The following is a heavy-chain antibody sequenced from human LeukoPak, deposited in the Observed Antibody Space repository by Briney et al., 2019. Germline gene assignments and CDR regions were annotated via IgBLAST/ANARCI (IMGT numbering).Heavy chain of an antibody. J-gene: IGHJ3*02. V-gene: IGHV3-9*01. Sequence: GRSLRLSCAVSGFNFDDYAMHWVRQAPGRGLEWVSGINWKTGNGIYADSVKGRFTISRDNTKNSLYLQMNSLGAEDTALYYCAKERALGELNDAFDIWGQGTMVTVSS. D-gene: IGHD3-10*01. CDR2: INWKTGNG. CDR3: AKERALGELNDAFDI. CDR1: GFNFDDYA.